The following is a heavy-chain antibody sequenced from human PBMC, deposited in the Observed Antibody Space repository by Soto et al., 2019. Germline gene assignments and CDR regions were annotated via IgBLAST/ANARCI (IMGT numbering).Heavy chain of an antibody. D-gene: IGHD4-17*01. CDR1: GGSFSGYY. V-gene: IGHV4-34*01. CDR2: INHSGST. CDR3: ARGPMTTVTTNFDY. Sequence: QVQLQQWGAGLLKPSETLSLTCAVYGGSFSGYYWSWIRQPPGKGLEWIGEINHSGSTNYNPSLKSRVTISVDTSKNQFSLKLSSVTAADTAVYYCARGPMTTVTTNFDYWGQGTLVTVSS. J-gene: IGHJ4*02.